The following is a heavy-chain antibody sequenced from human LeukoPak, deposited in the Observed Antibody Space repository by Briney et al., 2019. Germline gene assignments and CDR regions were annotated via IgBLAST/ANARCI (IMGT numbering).Heavy chain of an antibody. Sequence: ASVKVSCKASGYTFTSYSISWVRQAPGQGLEWMGSIIAFIGNTNYAQKLQGRVTMTKDTSTSTAYMELRSLRSDDTAVYYCARGPGLAVTNVDYWGQGTLVTVSS. CDR1: GYTFTSYS. V-gene: IGHV1-18*01. CDR3: ARGPGLAVTNVDY. D-gene: IGHD4-11*01. J-gene: IGHJ4*02. CDR2: IIAFIGNT.